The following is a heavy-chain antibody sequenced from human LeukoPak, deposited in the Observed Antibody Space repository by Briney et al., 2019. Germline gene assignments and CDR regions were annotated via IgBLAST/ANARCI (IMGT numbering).Heavy chain of an antibody. Sequence: PSETLSLTCTVSGGSMSPYHWGWIRQPPGKGLEWIGSIYYSGSTYYNPSLKSRVTISVDTSKNQFSLKLSSVTAADTAVYYCARRSVAGLWEADYWGQGTLVTVSS. CDR2: IYYSGST. CDR1: GGSMSPYH. D-gene: IGHD6-19*01. CDR3: ARRSVAGLWEADY. V-gene: IGHV4-39*01. J-gene: IGHJ4*02.